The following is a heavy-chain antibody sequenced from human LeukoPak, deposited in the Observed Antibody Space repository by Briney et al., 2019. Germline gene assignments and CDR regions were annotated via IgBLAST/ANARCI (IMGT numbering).Heavy chain of an antibody. V-gene: IGHV1-69*04. CDR2: IIPILGIA. Sequence: SVKVSCKASGGTFSSYAISWVRQAPGQGLEWMGRIIPILGIANYAQKFQGRVTITADKSTSTAYMELSSLRSEDTAVYYCAREASYHYGSGSYYPDSLNWFDPWGQGTLVTVSS. CDR1: GGTFSSYA. CDR3: AREASYHYGSGSYYPDSLNWFDP. J-gene: IGHJ5*02. D-gene: IGHD3-10*01.